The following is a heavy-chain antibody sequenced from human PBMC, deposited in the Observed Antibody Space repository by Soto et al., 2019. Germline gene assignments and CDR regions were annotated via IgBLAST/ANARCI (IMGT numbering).Heavy chain of an antibody. CDR1: GFTVSSNY. D-gene: IGHD4-4*01. CDR3: ARDFPTVTTYGMDV. Sequence: GGSLRLSCAASGFTVSSNYMSWVRQAPGKWLEWVSVIYSGGSTYYADSVKGRFTISRDNSKNTLYLQMNSLRAEDTAVYYCARDFPTVTTYGMDVWGQGXTVTVYS. CDR2: IYSGGST. V-gene: IGHV3-53*01. J-gene: IGHJ6*02.